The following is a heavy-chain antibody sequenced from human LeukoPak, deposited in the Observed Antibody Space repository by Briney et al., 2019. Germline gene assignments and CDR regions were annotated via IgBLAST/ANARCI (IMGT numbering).Heavy chain of an antibody. V-gene: IGHV4-4*02. D-gene: IGHD6-19*01. CDR3: ARGSHPVTGTLGGYFDP. Sequence: SETLSLTCAVSGDSISNSIWWSWVRQPPGKGLECIGEIYHSGSTNYNPSLKSRVTISVDKSKNHFSLKLSSVTAADTAVYYCARGSHPVTGTLGGYFDPWGQGTLVTVSS. J-gene: IGHJ4*02. CDR1: GDSISNSIW. CDR2: IYHSGST.